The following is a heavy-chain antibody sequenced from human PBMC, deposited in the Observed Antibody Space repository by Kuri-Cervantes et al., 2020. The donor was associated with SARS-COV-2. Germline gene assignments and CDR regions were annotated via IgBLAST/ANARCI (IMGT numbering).Heavy chain of an antibody. D-gene: IGHD5-12*01. CDR2: INHSGST. CDR3: ARHDSGYDNTP. J-gene: IGHJ5*02. CDR1: GGSFSDYY. V-gene: IGHV4-34*01. Sequence: GSLRLSCAVYGGSFSDYYWNWIRQPPGRGLEWIGEINHSGSTNYNPSLKSRVTISVDTSKNQFSLKLSSVTAADTAVYYCARHDSGYDNTPWGQGTLVTVSS.